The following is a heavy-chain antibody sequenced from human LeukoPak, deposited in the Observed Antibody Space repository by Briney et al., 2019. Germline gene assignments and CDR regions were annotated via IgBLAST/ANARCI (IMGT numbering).Heavy chain of an antibody. D-gene: IGHD5-18*01. CDR3: ARGKTEDTVMVNDAFDI. CDR1: GGSFSGYY. V-gene: IGHV4-34*01. J-gene: IGHJ3*02. Sequence: SETLSLTCAVYGGSFSGYYWSWIRQPPGKGREWIGEINHSGSTNYNPSLKSRVTISVDTSKNQFSLKLSSLTAADTALYYCARGKTEDTVMVNDAFDIWGQGTMVTVSS. CDR2: INHSGST.